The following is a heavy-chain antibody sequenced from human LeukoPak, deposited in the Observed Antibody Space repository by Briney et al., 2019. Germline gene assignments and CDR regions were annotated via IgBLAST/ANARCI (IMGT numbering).Heavy chain of an antibody. J-gene: IGHJ3*02. V-gene: IGHV4-59*11. D-gene: IGHD4-17*01. Sequence: SETLSLTCTVSGGSISSHYWSWIRQPPGKGLEWTGYIYYSGSTNYNPSLKSRVTISVDTSKNQFSLKLSSVTAADTAVYYCARDPTTVTKGFDIWGQGTLVTVSS. CDR2: IYYSGST. CDR3: ARDPTTVTKGFDI. CDR1: GGSISSHY.